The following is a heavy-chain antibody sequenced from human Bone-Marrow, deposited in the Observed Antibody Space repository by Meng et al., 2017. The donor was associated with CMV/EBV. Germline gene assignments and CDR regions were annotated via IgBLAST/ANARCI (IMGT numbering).Heavy chain of an antibody. CDR2: IKSKTDGGTT. V-gene: IGHV3-15*01. CDR3: TTALRLTLFGVVTQGDY. J-gene: IGHJ4*02. CDR1: GFTFSSYA. D-gene: IGHD3-3*01. Sequence: GESLKISCAASGFTFSSYAMSWVRQAPGKGLEWVGLIKSKTDGGTTDYAAPVKGRFTISRDDSKNTLYLQMNSLKTEDTAVYYCTTALRLTLFGVVTQGDYWGQGTLVTVSS.